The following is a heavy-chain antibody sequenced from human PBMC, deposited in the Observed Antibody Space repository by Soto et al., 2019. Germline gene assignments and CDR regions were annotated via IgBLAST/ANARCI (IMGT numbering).Heavy chain of an antibody. CDR3: SRIAVSGPITGFDY. D-gene: IGHD6-19*01. V-gene: IGHV4-39*01. CDR1: GGSISNSSYL. J-gene: IGHJ4*02. CDR2: VSYSGST. Sequence: SETLSLTGTVSGGSISNSSYLWGWIRQPPGKGLQWIGSVSYSGSTYYNPSLKSRVTISADTSKTQSSLRLSSVTAADTAVYYCSRIAVSGPITGFDYWGRGALVTVSS.